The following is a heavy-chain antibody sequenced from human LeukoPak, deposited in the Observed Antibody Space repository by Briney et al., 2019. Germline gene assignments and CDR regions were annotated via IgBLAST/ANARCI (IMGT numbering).Heavy chain of an antibody. CDR3: ARDWGAGVAGPDY. D-gene: IGHD6-19*01. CDR2: ISYDGSNK. V-gene: IGHV3-30-3*01. CDR1: GFTFSSYA. J-gene: IGHJ4*02. Sequence: PGGSLRLSCAASGFTFSSYAMHWVRQAPGKGLEWVAVISYDGSNKYYADSVKGRFTISRDNSKNTLYLQMNSLRAEDTAVYYCARDWGAGVAGPDYWGQGTPVTVSS.